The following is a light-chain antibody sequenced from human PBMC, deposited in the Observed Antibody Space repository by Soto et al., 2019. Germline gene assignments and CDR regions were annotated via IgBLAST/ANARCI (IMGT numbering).Light chain of an antibody. CDR3: SSHTSVNTRF. J-gene: IGLJ1*01. Sequence: QSALTQPASVSGSPGQSIAISCTGTSSDVGSYDYVSWYQQHPDKAPKLMIYEVTQRPSGVSNRFSGSKSGNTASLTFSGLQAEDEADYYCSSHTSVNTRFFGTGTKVTVL. V-gene: IGLV2-14*01. CDR2: EVT. CDR1: SSDVGSYDY.